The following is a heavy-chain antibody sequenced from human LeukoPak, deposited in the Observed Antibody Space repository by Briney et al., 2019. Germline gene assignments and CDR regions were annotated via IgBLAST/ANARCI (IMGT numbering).Heavy chain of an antibody. CDR2: IKQDGSEK. Sequence: GGSLRLSCAASGFTFSSYWMSWARQAPGKGLEWVVNIKQDGSEKYYVDSVNGRFTISRDNAKNSLYLQMNSLRAEDTAVYYCARARDGYNFNFDYWGQGTLVTVSS. CDR1: GFTFSSYW. J-gene: IGHJ4*02. CDR3: ARARDGYNFNFDY. D-gene: IGHD5-24*01. V-gene: IGHV3-7*01.